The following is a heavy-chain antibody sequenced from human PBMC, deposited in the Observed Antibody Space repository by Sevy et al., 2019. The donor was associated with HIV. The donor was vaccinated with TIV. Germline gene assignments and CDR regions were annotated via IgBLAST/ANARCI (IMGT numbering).Heavy chain of an antibody. V-gene: IGHV3-7*01. D-gene: IGHD3-16*01. CDR2: IKQDGSEK. CDR1: GFTFSSYW. Sequence: GGSLRLSCAASGFTFSSYWMSWVRQAPGKGLEWVANIKQDGSEKNYVDSVKGRFTISRDNAKNSLYLRMNSLGADDTAVYYCARDGVMGSYWGQGTLVTVSS. CDR3: ARDGVMGSY. J-gene: IGHJ4*02.